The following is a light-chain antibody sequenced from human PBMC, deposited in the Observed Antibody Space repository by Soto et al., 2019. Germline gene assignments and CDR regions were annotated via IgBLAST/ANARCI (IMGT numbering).Light chain of an antibody. CDR1: QSVSSR. CDR2: DVS. CDR3: PQRRIWLPR. J-gene: IGKJ1*01. V-gene: IGKV3-11*01. Sequence: EIMLSMSPCTLSLSTGERDTLSCRASQSVSSRLAWYQQKPGQAPRLLIYDVSNRATGIPARFSGSGSGTDFTLTISSLEPEDFAVYCCPQRRIWLPRFCQGAKVDIK.